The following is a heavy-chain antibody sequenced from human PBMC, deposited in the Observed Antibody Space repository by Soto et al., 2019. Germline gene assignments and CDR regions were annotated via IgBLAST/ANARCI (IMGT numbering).Heavy chain of an antibody. CDR2: MNSDGSST. D-gene: IGHD2-21*02. V-gene: IGHV3-74*01. CDR3: ARYRHCAYDY. J-gene: IGHJ4*01. Sequence: GGSLRLSCEASGFTVSSYWMHWVRQAPGKGLVWVSSMNSDGSSTSYEDSVKGRFTISRDNAKNTLYLQMNSLRAEDTAVYYCARYRHCAYDYWGQGTPVTVSS. CDR1: GFTVSSYW.